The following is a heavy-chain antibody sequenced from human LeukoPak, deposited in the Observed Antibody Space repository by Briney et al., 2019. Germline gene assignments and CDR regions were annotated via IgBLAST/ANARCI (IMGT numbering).Heavy chain of an antibody. CDR1: GFTFVNAW. CDR3: ARDDNWGFDY. D-gene: IGHD7-27*01. CDR2: IRGSGSGM. Sequence: GGSLRLSCAASGFTFVNAWMNWVRQAPGKGLEWVANIRGSGSGMGSGNYYAGSVKGRFTISRDNAKNSLYLQMNSLRAEDTAFYYCARDDNWGFDYWGQGALVTVSS. V-gene: IGHV3-21*05. J-gene: IGHJ4*02.